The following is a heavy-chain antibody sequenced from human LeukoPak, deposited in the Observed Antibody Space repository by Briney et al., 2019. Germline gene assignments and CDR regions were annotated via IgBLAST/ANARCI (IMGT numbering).Heavy chain of an antibody. CDR2: ISSSSSYI. V-gene: IGHV3-21*01. J-gene: IGHJ4*02. D-gene: IGHD3-22*01. CDR1: GFTFISFG. CDR3: ARDTDSSGYTNFDY. Sequence: GGSLRLSCAASGFTFISFGMNWVRQAPGKGLEWVSSISSSSSYIYYADSVKGRFTISRDNAKNSLYLQMNSLRAEDTAVYYCARDTDSSGYTNFDYWGQGTLVTVSS.